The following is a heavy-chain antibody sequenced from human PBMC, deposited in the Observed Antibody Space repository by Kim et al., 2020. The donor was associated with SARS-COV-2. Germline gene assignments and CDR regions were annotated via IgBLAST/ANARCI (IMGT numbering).Heavy chain of an antibody. V-gene: IGHV3-7*01. Sequence: GGSLRLSCAASGFIFSNSWMTWVRQAPGKGLEWVAPISADGSQKYHVDSVKVRFTTSSDNAENSMYLQLNSLRVEDTAISYCTRSLDSRGPGSLVTVSS. J-gene: IGHJ5*01. CDR1: GFIFSNSW. CDR2: ISADGSQK. CDR3: TRSLDS.